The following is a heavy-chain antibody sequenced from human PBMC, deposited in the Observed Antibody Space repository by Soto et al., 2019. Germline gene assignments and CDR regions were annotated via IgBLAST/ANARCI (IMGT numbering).Heavy chain of an antibody. D-gene: IGHD3-22*01. CDR2: ISYDGSNK. Sequence: GGSLRLSCAASGFTFSSYGVHWVRQAPGKGLEWVAVISYDGSNKHYADSVKGRFTISRDNSKNTLDLQMNSLRAEDTAVYYCAEDTYYYDRSGYYTYDYWGQGTQVTVSS. CDR1: GFTFSSYG. CDR3: AEDTYYYDRSGYYTYDY. J-gene: IGHJ4*02. V-gene: IGHV3-30*18.